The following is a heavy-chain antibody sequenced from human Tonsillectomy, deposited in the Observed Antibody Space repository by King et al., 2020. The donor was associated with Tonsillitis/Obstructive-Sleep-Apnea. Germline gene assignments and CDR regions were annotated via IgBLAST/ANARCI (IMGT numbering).Heavy chain of an antibody. CDR3: ACLSRLPGSSFNWFGP. J-gene: IGHJ5*02. D-gene: IGHD2-2*01. CDR1: GASVSSDTYY. CDR2: IHYSGRT. V-gene: IGHV4-61*01. Sequence: QLQESGPGLVEPSETLSLTCSVSGASVSSDTYYWSWIRQPPGKGLEYIGYIHYSGRTNYDSSLKCRGTMSVDTSKNQFSLKVTSVTSADTAVYYCACLSRLPGSSFNWFGPWGQGTLVAVSS.